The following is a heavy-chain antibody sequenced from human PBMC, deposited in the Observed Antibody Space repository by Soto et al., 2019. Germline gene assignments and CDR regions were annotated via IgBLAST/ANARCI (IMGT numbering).Heavy chain of an antibody. CDR2: ISYDGSNK. D-gene: IGHD6-19*01. V-gene: IGHV3-30-3*01. CDR1: GFTFSSYA. Sequence: QVQLVESGGGVVQPGRSLRLSCAASGFTFSSYAMHWVRQAPGKGLEWVAVISYDGSNKYYADSVKGRFTISRDNSKNTLYLQMNSLRAEDTAVYYCARGPPRGSSGWYSNYWGQGTLVTVSS. CDR3: ARGPPRGSSGWYSNY. J-gene: IGHJ4*02.